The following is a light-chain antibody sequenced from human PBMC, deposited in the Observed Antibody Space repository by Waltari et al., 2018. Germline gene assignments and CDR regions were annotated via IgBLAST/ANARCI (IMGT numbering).Light chain of an antibody. CDR3: QAWDSGTV. CDR2: QNN. CDR1: ELDSHY. J-gene: IGLJ3*02. V-gene: IGLV3-1*01. Sequence: SRELTQPRSISVSPGQSDSISCSGDELDSHYAHWYQQKPGRSPVLVIHQNNKRPSGIPDRFSGSKAGKTATLTISGTQAMDEADYYCQAWDSGTVFGGGTKLTVL.